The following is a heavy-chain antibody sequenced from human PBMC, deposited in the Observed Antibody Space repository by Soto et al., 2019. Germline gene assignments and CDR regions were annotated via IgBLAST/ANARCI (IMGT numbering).Heavy chain of an antibody. Sequence: GGALRLFCVASEFTFRNYWMSWVRQAPGKGLEWVANINQDGSEKYHADSVTGRFAISRDNAKKSLYLQMNSLKAEDTAVYYCARDVNHGVFDYWGQGILVTVSS. CDR1: EFTFRNYW. J-gene: IGHJ4*02. CDR3: ARDVNHGVFDY. CDR2: INQDGSEK. V-gene: IGHV3-7*03.